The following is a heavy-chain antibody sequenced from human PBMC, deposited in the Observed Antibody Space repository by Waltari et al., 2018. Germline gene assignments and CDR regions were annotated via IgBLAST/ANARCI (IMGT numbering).Heavy chain of an antibody. CDR3: ARDRSRPLSIAAAGEHDY. Sequence: QVQLVQSGAEVKKPGSSVKVSCKASGGTFSSYAISWVRQAPGQGLEWMGGIIPIFGTANYAQKFQGRVTITADKSTSTAYMELSSLRSEDTAVYYCARDRSRPLSIAAAGEHDYWGQGTLVTVSS. V-gene: IGHV1-69*14. J-gene: IGHJ4*02. D-gene: IGHD6-13*01. CDR2: IIPIFGTA. CDR1: GGTFSSYA.